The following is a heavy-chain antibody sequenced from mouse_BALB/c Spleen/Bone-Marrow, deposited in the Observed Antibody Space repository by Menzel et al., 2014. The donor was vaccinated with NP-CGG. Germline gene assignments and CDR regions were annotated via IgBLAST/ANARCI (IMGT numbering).Heavy chain of an antibody. CDR2: IYPYNGGT. J-gene: IGHJ3*01. V-gene: IGHV1S29*02. D-gene: IGHD2-3*01. Sequence: EGKLMESGPERVKPGASGKISCKASGYTFSDYNMHWVKQSQGKSLEGIGNIYPYNGGTGYNQKFKRKATLTVDNSSSTAYMELRSLTSEDSAVYHCARGWLLSWFAYWGQGTLVTVSA. CDR3: ARGWLLSWFAY. CDR1: GYTFSDYN.